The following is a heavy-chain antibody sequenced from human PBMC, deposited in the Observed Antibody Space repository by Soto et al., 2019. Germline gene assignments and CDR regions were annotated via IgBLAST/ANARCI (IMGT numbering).Heavy chain of an antibody. CDR3: ARVTVVPAAHHSYFDY. J-gene: IGHJ4*02. CDR1: GGTFSSYA. D-gene: IGHD2-2*01. CDR2: IIPIFGTA. Sequence: ASVKVSCTASGGTFSSYAISWVRQAPGQGLEWMGGIIPIFGTANYAQKFQGRVTITADESTSTAYMELSSLRSEDTAVYYCARVTVVPAAHHSYFDYWGQGTLVTVS. V-gene: IGHV1-69*13.